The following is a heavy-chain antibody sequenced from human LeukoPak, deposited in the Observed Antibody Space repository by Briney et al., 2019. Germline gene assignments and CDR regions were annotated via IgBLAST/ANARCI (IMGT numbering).Heavy chain of an antibody. CDR1: GFTFRSYA. CDR3: AKDPTKYSGSYFHLDV. J-gene: IGHJ6*04. CDR2: IGGSGGST. D-gene: IGHD1-26*01. Sequence: GGSLRLSCAASGFTFRSYAMSWVRQAPGEGLEWVSSIGGSGGSTYYADSVKGRFTISRDNSKNTLYLQMNSLRAEDTAVYYCAKDPTKYSGSYFHLDVWGKGTTVTVSS. V-gene: IGHV3-23*01.